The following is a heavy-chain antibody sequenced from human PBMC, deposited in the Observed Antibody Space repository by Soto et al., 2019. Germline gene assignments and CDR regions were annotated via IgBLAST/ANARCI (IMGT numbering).Heavy chain of an antibody. V-gene: IGHV3-23*01. J-gene: IGHJ6*02. Sequence: GGSLRLSCAASGFTFSSYAMSWVRQAPGKGLEWVSAISGSGGSTYYADSVKGRFTISRDNSKNTLYLQMNSLRAEDTAVYYCATVPGYSSGWRPYYYYGMDVWGQGTTVTVSS. CDR1: GFTFSSYA. CDR2: ISGSGGST. D-gene: IGHD6-19*01. CDR3: ATVPGYSSGWRPYYYYGMDV.